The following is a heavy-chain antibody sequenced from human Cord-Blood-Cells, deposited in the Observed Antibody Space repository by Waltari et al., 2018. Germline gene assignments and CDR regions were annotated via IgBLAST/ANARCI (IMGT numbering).Heavy chain of an antibody. V-gene: IGHV4-34*01. CDR2: INHSGST. J-gene: IGHJ6*03. CDR1: GGSFSGYY. D-gene: IGHD2-2*01. CDR3: ARGVPAAIYYYYYYMDV. Sequence: QVQLQQWGAGLLKPSETLSLTCAVYGGSFSGYYWSWIRRPPGKGLEWIGEINHSGSTNYNPSLKSRVTISVDTSKNQFSLKLSSVTAADTAVYYCARGVPAAIYYYYYYMDVWGKGTTVTVSS.